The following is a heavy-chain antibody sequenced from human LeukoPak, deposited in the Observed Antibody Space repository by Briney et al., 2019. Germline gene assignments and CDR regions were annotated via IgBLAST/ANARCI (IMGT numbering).Heavy chain of an antibody. CDR3: AKELLSHYFGSGSYRATFDY. D-gene: IGHD3-10*01. Sequence: GGSLRLSCAASGFTFDDYAMHWVRQAPGKGLEWVSGISWNSGSIGYADSVKGRFTISRDNAKNSLYLEMTSLRTEDTALYYCAKELLSHYFGSGSYRATFDYWGQGTLVTVSS. CDR2: ISWNSGSI. CDR1: GFTFDDYA. J-gene: IGHJ4*02. V-gene: IGHV3-9*01.